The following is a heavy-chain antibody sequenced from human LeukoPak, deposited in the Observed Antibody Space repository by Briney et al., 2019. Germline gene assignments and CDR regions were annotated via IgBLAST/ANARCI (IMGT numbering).Heavy chain of an antibody. J-gene: IGHJ4*02. CDR1: GYSFSDYY. CDR2: INPKSGGT. CDR3: ARAGSGRVAVAGPLVD. V-gene: IGHV1-2*02. Sequence: ASVKVSCKASGYSFSDYYIHWVRQAPGLGLEWMGWINPKSGGTNDAQKFQGRVTMTSDTSISTAYMELRRLRSDDTAVYYCARAGSGRVAVAGPLVDWGQGTLVTVSS. D-gene: IGHD6-19*01.